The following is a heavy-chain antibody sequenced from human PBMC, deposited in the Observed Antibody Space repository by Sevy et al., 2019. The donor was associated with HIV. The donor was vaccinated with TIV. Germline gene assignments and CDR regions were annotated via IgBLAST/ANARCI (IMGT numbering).Heavy chain of an antibody. J-gene: IGHJ5*01. D-gene: IGHD2-2*01. CDR2: INESGIT. V-gene: IGHV4-34*01. Sequence: SETLSLTCAVHDGSFSGYYWNRIRQLPGKGLEWIGEINESGITYYNPSLKSRVTISVDTSKKQFSLKLNSVTAVDSAVYSCARSPPVVVVPGALCWVDSWGQGTLVTVSS. CDR1: DGSFSGYY. CDR3: ARSPPVVVVPGALCWVDS.